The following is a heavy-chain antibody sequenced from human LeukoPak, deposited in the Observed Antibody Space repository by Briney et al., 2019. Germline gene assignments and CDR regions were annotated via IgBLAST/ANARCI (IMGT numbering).Heavy chain of an antibody. V-gene: IGHV4-34*01. D-gene: IGHD3-3*01. J-gene: IGHJ6*03. Sequence: PSETLSLTCAVYGGSFSGYYWSWIRQPPGKGLEWIGEINHSGSTNYNPSLKSRVTISVDTSKNQFSLKLSSVTAADTAVYYCARRARFLEWFMCHYYMDVWGKGTTVTVSS. CDR3: ARRARFLEWFMCHYYMDV. CDR2: INHSGST. CDR1: GGSFSGYY.